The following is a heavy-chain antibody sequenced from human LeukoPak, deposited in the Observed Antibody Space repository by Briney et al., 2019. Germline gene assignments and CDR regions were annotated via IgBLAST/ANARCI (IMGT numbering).Heavy chain of an antibody. V-gene: IGHV5-10-1*01. CDR1: GYSFTAYW. D-gene: IGHD5-18*01. Sequence: GESLKISCKGSGYSFTAYWIIWVRQRSGKGLECMGSIDPSDSYTNYSPSFQGHVTISTDTSISTAFLQWSSLKASDTAMYYCARRRFSGDTAMLDYWGQGTLLSVSS. CDR2: IDPSDSYT. CDR3: ARRRFSGDTAMLDY. J-gene: IGHJ4*02.